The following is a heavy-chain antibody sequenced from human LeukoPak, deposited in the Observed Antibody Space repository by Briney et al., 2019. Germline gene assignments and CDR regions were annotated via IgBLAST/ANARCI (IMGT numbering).Heavy chain of an antibody. V-gene: IGHV3-48*03. CDR1: GFTFSSYE. Sequence: GGSLRLSCAASGFTFSSYEMNWVRQAPGKGLDWVSYISSSGNTIYYADSVKGRFTISRDNAKNSLYLQMNSLRAEDTAVYYCARVMAVAGALDYWGQGTLVTVSS. J-gene: IGHJ4*02. CDR3: ARVMAVAGALDY. CDR2: ISSSGNTI. D-gene: IGHD6-19*01.